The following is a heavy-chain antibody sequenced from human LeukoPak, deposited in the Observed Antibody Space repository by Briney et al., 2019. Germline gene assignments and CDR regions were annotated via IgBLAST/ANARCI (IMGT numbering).Heavy chain of an antibody. V-gene: IGHV3-21*01. Sequence: GGSLRLSCAASGFTFSSYSMNWVRQAPGKGLEWVSSIGSSSSYIYYADSVKGRFTISRDNAKNSLYLQMNSLRAEDTAVYYCARELSGRVGATTGFDYWGQGTLVTVSS. J-gene: IGHJ4*02. CDR2: IGSSSSYI. D-gene: IGHD1-26*01. CDR1: GFTFSSYS. CDR3: ARELSGRVGATTGFDY.